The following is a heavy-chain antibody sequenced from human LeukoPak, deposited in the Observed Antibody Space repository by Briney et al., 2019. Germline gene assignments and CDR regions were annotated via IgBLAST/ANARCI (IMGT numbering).Heavy chain of an antibody. Sequence: ASVKVSCKASGYTFTGYYMHWVRQAPGQGLEWMGRINPNSGGTSYAQKFQGRVTMTRDTSISTAYMELSRLRSDDTAVYYCARMPAGSSTTNDYWGQGTLVTVSS. CDR3: ARMPAGSSTTNDY. D-gene: IGHD2-2*01. V-gene: IGHV1-2*06. CDR1: GYTFTGYY. CDR2: INPNSGGT. J-gene: IGHJ4*02.